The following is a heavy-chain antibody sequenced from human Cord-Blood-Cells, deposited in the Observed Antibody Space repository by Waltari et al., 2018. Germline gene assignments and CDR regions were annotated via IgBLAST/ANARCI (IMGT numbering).Heavy chain of an antibody. CDR3: ARSIDDYSIEVYYYGMDV. J-gene: IGHJ6*02. CDR2: IIPIFGTA. CDR1: GCTCSSYA. V-gene: IGHV1-69*06. D-gene: IGHD4-4*01. Sequence: QVQLVQSGAEVKKPGYSVTVSCKASGCTCSSYAISRVRNAAGQGLEWMGGIIPIFGTANYAQKFQGRVTITADKSTSTAYMELSSLRSEDTAVYYCARSIDDYSIEVYYYGMDVWGQGTTVTVSS.